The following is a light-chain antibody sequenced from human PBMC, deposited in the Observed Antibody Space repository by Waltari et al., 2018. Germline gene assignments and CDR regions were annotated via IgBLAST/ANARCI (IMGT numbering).Light chain of an antibody. CDR3: MQGSSWPFT. V-gene: IGKV2-30*01. J-gene: IGKJ3*01. CDR1: QSLVFSDGNTY. Sequence: QPASISCKSNQSLVFSDGNTYLNWFHQRPGQSPRRLLQKVSNRDSGVPDRFSGSGSGTDFTLKISRVEADDVGIFYCMQGSSWPFTFGPGTRVDIK. CDR2: KVS.